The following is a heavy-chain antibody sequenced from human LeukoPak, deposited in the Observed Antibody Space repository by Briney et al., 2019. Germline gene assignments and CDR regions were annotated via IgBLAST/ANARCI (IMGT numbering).Heavy chain of an antibody. D-gene: IGHD3-22*01. V-gene: IGHV3-7*01. J-gene: IGHJ4*02. CDR3: ARDLYRIVVVPHYFDY. CDR1: GFTFSGYS. Sequence: PGGSLRLSCAASGFTFSGYSMNWVRQAPGKGLEWVANIKKDGSEKYYVDSVKGRFTISRDNAKNSLYLQMNSLRAEDTAVYYCARDLYRIVVVPHYFDYWGQGTLVTVSS. CDR2: IKKDGSEK.